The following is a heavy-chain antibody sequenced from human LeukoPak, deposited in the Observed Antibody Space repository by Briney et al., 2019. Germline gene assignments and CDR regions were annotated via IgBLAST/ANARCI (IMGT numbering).Heavy chain of an antibody. CDR3: AGMVRGAHHAFYI. CDR2: IKQDGSEK. Sequence: PGGCLRLSCAAAGFTFSSYWMGWVRHARGKWIEWVANIKQDGSEKYYVDCVKGRFTISRDNAKNSLYLQMNSLRAEDTAVYYCAGMVRGAHHAFYIWGQGTMVTVSS. V-gene: IGHV3-7*01. D-gene: IGHD3-10*01. CDR1: GFTFSSYW. J-gene: IGHJ3*02.